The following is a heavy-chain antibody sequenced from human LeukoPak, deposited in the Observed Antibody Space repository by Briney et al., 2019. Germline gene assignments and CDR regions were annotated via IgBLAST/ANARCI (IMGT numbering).Heavy chain of an antibody. CDR3: ASTSYYDFWSGYYYSP. V-gene: IGHV4-39*01. J-gene: IGHJ5*02. D-gene: IGHD3-3*01. CDR2: IYYSGST. CDR1: GGSISSSSYY. Sequence: PSETLSLTCTVSGGSISSSSYYWGWIRQPPGKGLEWIGSIYYSGSTYYNPSLKSRVTISVDTSKNQFSLKLSSVTAADTAVYYCASTSYYDFWSGYYYSPWGQGTLVTVSS.